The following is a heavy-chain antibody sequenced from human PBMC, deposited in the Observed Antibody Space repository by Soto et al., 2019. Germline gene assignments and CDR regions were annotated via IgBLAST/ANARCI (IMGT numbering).Heavy chain of an antibody. V-gene: IGHV1-69*13. D-gene: IGHD6-6*01. CDR2: IIPIFGTA. Sequence: SVKVSCKASGGTFSSYAISWVRQAPGQGLEWMGGIIPIFGTANYAQKFQGRVTITADESTSTAYMELSSLRSEDTAVYYCARPYRSIAARRDYYYYGMDVWGQGTTVTVSS. CDR3: ARPYRSIAARRDYYYYGMDV. CDR1: GGTFSSYA. J-gene: IGHJ6*02.